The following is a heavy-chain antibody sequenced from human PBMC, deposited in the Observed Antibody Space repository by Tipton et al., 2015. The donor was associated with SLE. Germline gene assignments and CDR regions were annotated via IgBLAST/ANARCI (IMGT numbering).Heavy chain of an antibody. CDR3: AKDPWGDQYYGMDV. D-gene: IGHD2-21*02. J-gene: IGHJ6*02. Sequence: GSLRLSCAASGFTLSSYAMNWLRQAPGKGLEWVSVIYSGGSTFYADSVKGRFVISRDTSKNTLYLQMNSLRTEDTAVYYCAKDPWGDQYYGMDVWGQGTTVTVSS. CDR1: GFTLSSYA. V-gene: IGHV3-23*03. CDR2: IYSGGST.